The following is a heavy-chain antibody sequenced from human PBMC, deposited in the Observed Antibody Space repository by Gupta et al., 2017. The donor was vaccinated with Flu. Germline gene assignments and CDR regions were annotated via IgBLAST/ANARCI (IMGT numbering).Heavy chain of an antibody. J-gene: IGHJ4*02. CDR1: GYTFTSYD. V-gene: IGHV1-18*01. Sequence: QVQLVQSGAEVKKPGASVKVSCKASGYTFTSYDIGWVRQAPGQGLEWMGRISPDTGNTKYAQKFQGRATMTTDTSTSTAYMDLRSLRSDDTAVYYCARGAQWEAFVDNWGQGTLVTVSS. CDR2: ISPDTGNT. D-gene: IGHD1-26*01. CDR3: ARGAQWEAFVDN.